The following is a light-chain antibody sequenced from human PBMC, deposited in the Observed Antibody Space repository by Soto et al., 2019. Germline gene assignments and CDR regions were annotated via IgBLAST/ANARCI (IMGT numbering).Light chain of an antibody. CDR2: GPS. CDR1: QSVSSN. J-gene: IGKJ1*01. Sequence: EIVMTQSPATLSVSPGERATLSCRASQSVSSNLAWYQQKPGQAPSLLIYGPSSRATGIPARFRGSGSGTDFTPTISSLQSEDFAVYCCQQYNNWPRTFGQGTKVEIK. V-gene: IGKV3-15*01. CDR3: QQYNNWPRT.